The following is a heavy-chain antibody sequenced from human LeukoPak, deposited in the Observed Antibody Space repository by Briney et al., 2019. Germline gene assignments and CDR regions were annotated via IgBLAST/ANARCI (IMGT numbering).Heavy chain of an antibody. CDR2: IKSDGSST. Sequence: TGGSLRLSCAASGFTFSNYWMHWVRQAPGKGPVWVSRIKSDGSSTRFADSVQGRFTISRDNGKNTVYLQMNSLRAEDTAVYYCARGGDTSNWYPGYFDYWGQGAPVTVSS. V-gene: IGHV3-74*01. J-gene: IGHJ4*02. D-gene: IGHD6-13*01. CDR3: ARGGDTSNWYPGYFDY. CDR1: GFTFSNYW.